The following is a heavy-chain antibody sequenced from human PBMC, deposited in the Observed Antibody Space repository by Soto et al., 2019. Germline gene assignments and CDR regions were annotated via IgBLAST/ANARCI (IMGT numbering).Heavy chain of an antibody. D-gene: IGHD2-2*01. CDR1: GGSIRNVY. CDR2: IFHSGNA. CDR3: ARAHAPTLPFDY. Sequence: PSETLSLTCTVSGGSIRNVYWSWIRQPPGKGLEWIGFIFHSGNAKYNPSLKSRVTISVDTSKNQFSLSLGSVTAADTAVYFCARAHAPTLPFDYWGQGTLVTVSS. J-gene: IGHJ4*01. V-gene: IGHV4-59*01.